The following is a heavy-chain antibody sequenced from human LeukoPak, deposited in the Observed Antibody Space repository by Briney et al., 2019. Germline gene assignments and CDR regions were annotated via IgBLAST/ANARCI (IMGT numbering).Heavy chain of an antibody. CDR2: IYYSGST. Sequence: SQTLSLTCTVSGGSISSGGYYWSRIRQHPGKGLEWIGYIYYSGSTYYNPSLKSRVTISVDTSKNQFSLKLSSVTAADTAVYYCARGVPIFGYDSSGYYFDYWGQGTLVTVSS. V-gene: IGHV4-31*03. D-gene: IGHD3-22*01. J-gene: IGHJ4*02. CDR3: ARGVPIFGYDSSGYYFDY. CDR1: GGSISSGGYY.